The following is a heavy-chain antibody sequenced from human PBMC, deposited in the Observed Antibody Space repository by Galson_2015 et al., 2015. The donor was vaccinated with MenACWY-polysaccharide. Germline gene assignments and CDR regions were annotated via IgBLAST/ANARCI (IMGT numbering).Heavy chain of an antibody. D-gene: IGHD2-2*01. V-gene: IGHV3-23*01. Sequence: SLRLSCAASGFTFSSYAMNWVRQAPGKGLEWVSAISDSGGSTYYADSVKGRFTISSDSSKNTLYLQMNSLRAEDTAVYYCAKTKFRTTSGRVDCWGQGTLVTVSS. CDR2: ISDSGGST. CDR1: GFTFSSYA. J-gene: IGHJ4*02. CDR3: AKTKFRTTSGRVDC.